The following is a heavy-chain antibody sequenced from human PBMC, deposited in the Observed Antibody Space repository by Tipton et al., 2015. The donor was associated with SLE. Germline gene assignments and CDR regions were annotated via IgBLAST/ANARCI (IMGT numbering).Heavy chain of an antibody. CDR3: ARTLGAIAHTVYDAFDI. D-gene: IGHD1-26*01. J-gene: IGHJ3*02. V-gene: IGHV4-59*11. CDR2: IHYSGTT. Sequence: TLSLTCTVSGGSITNHYWNWIRQPPGKGLEWIGYIHYSGTTHDNPSLKSRVTISVDTSKNQFSLKLNSVTAADTAVYYCARTLGAIAHTVYDAFDIWGQGKMVTVSS. CDR1: GGSITNHY.